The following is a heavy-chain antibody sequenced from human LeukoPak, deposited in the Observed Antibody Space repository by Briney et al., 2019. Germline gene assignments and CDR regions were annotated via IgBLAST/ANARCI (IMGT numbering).Heavy chain of an antibody. J-gene: IGHJ2*01. CDR3: ARAAYSSTWYSRYFDL. Sequence: GGSLRLSCAASGFTFTTYWMGWVRQAPGKGLEWVANIKQDGSEQYYVDSVKGRFTISRDNAKNSLSLQMNSLRAEDTAVYYCARAAYSSTWYSRYFDLWGRGTLVTVSS. CDR1: GFTFTTYW. D-gene: IGHD6-13*01. CDR2: IKQDGSEQ. V-gene: IGHV3-7*01.